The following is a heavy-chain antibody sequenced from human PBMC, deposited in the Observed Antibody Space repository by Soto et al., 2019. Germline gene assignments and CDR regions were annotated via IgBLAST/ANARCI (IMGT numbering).Heavy chain of an antibody. CDR2: IWYDGSNK. CDR1: GFTFSSYG. V-gene: IGHV3-33*01. J-gene: IGHJ4*02. CDR3: ARDRAASSSWYHFDY. D-gene: IGHD6-13*01. Sequence: QVQLVESGGGVVQPGRSLRLSCAASGFTFSSYGMHWVRQAPGKGLEWVAVIWYDGSNKYYADSVKGRFTISRDNSKNTLYLQMNSLRAEDTAVYYCARDRAASSSWYHFDYWGQGTLVTVSS.